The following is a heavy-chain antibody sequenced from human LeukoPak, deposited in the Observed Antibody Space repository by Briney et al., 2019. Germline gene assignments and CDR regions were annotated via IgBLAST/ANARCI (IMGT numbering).Heavy chain of an antibody. CDR1: GFTFSGSA. V-gene: IGHV3-73*01. Sequence: PGGSLRLSCVVSGFTFSGSAVHWVRQASGKGLEWVGRIRSKANNYATEYAASVKGRFTISRDDSKNTAYLQMNSLKTEDTAVYYCTGDNFDSSVKFDYWGQGTLVTVSS. D-gene: IGHD3-22*01. CDR2: IRSKANNYAT. J-gene: IGHJ4*02. CDR3: TGDNFDSSVKFDY.